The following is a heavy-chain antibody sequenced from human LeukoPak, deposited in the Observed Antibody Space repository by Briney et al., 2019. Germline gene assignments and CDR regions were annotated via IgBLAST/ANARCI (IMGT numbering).Heavy chain of an antibody. D-gene: IGHD1-26*01. CDR2: IYYSGST. J-gene: IGHJ4*02. CDR3: ARVCSEDRLTAWYSGTYWYYFDY. V-gene: IGHV4-31*03. Sequence: SQTLSLTCTVSGGSISSGGYYWSWIRQHPGKGLEWIGYIYYSGSTYYNPSLKSRVTISVDTSKNQFSLKLSSVTAADTAVYYCARVCSEDRLTAWYSGTYWYYFDYWGQGTLVTVSS. CDR1: GGSISSGGYY.